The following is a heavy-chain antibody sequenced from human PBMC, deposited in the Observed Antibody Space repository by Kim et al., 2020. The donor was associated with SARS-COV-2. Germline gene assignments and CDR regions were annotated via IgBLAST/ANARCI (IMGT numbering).Heavy chain of an antibody. J-gene: IGHJ4*02. CDR3: TTGPPEVCSGGSCYHAY. CDR1: GFTFSNAW. Sequence: GGSLRLSCAASGFTFSNAWMSWVRQAPGKGLEWVGRIKSKTDGGTTDYAAPVKGRFTISRDDSKNTLYLQMNSLKTEDTAVYYCTTGPPEVCSGGSCYHAYWGQGTLVTVSS. CDR2: IKSKTDGGTT. D-gene: IGHD2-15*01. V-gene: IGHV3-15*01.